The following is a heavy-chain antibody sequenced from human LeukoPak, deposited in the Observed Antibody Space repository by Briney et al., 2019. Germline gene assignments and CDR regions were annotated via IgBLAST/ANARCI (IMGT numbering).Heavy chain of an antibody. CDR2: INHSGST. CDR1: GGSFSGYY. Sequence: PSETLSLTCAVYGGSFSGYYWSWIRQPPGKGLEWIGEINHSGSTNYNPSLKSRVTISVDTSKNQFSLKLSSVTAADTAVYYCARHAYDWETAGYFDYWGQGTLVTVSS. V-gene: IGHV4-34*01. J-gene: IGHJ4*02. CDR3: ARHAYDWETAGYFDY. D-gene: IGHD5-12*01.